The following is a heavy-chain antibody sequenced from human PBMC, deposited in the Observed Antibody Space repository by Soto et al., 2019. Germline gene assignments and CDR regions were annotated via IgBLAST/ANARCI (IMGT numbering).Heavy chain of an antibody. V-gene: IGHV1-2*04. J-gene: IGHJ6*02. CDR2: INPNSGGT. CDR1: GYTFTCYY. CDR3: AKDRDVCRGYSCNDMDV. Sequence: GASVKVSCKASGYTFTCYYMHSVRQAPGQGLEWMGWINPNSGGTNYAQKFQGCVTMTRDTSISTAYMELSRLRSDDTAVYYCAKDRDVCRGYSCNDMDVWGQGSTVSVSS. D-gene: IGHD5-18*01.